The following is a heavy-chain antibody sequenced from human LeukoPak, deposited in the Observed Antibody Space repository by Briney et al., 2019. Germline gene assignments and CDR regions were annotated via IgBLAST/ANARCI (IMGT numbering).Heavy chain of an antibody. CDR1: GFTFSSYA. V-gene: IGHV3-30-3*01. CDR2: ISYDGSNK. J-gene: IGHJ4*02. D-gene: IGHD3-3*01. Sequence: HPGRSLRLSCAASGFTFSSYAMHWVRQAPGKGLEWVAVISYDGSNKYYADSVKGRFTISRDNSKNTLYLQMNSLRAEDTAVYYCARGRVIFGVVIDYWGQGTLVTVSS. CDR3: ARGRVIFGVVIDY.